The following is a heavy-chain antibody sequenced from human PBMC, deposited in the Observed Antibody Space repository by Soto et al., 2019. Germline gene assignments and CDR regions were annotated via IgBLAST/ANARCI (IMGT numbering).Heavy chain of an antibody. V-gene: IGHV3-33*01. J-gene: IGHJ5*02. Sequence: QVQLVESGGGVVQPGRSLRLSCAASGFTFSSYGMHWVRQAPGKGLEWVAVIWYDGSNKYYADSVKGRFTISRDNSKNTLYLQMNSLRAEDTAVYYCARDLGDYKLNNWFDPWGQGTLVTVSS. CDR3: ARDLGDYKLNNWFDP. D-gene: IGHD4-17*01. CDR1: GFTFSSYG. CDR2: IWYDGSNK.